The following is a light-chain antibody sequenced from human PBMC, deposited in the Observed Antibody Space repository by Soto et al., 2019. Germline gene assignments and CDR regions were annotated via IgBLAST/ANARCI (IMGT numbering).Light chain of an antibody. CDR2: FGT. Sequence: DIVMTQSPLSLPVTPGEPASISCRSSQSLLYSNGYNYLDWYLQKPGQSPQLLISFGTNRASAVHDRFTGSGSGTDFTLTISSVEAEDVGFYYCMPSLRPPLPFVPGTRVDVK. CDR1: QSLLYSNGYNY. CDR3: MPSLRPPLP. J-gene: IGKJ3*01. V-gene: IGKV2-28*01.